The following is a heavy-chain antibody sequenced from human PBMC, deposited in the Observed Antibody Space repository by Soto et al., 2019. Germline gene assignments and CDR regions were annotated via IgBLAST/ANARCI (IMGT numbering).Heavy chain of an antibody. V-gene: IGHV1-3*01. Sequence: ASVTGSCKAYGYTFTGYAMNWVRQAPGQRLEWMGWINAGNGNTKYSQKFQGRVTITRDTSASTAYMELSSLRSEDTAVYYCARAVAVAADFDYWGQGTLVTVSS. J-gene: IGHJ4*02. D-gene: IGHD6-19*01. CDR1: GYTFTGYA. CDR3: ARAVAVAADFDY. CDR2: INAGNGNT.